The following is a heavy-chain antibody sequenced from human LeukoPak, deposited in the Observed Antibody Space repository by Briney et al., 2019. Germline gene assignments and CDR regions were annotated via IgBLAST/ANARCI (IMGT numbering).Heavy chain of an antibody. CDR2: LQFGGST. Sequence: PSETLSLTCTVSGGSVSSSSPYWGWIRQPPGKGLEWIGSLQFGGSTFYNPSLKSRVTISIDTSKNQFSLKLSSVTAADTAVYYCARGRFIVATEEYYFDYWGQGTLVTVSS. V-gene: IGHV4-39*07. D-gene: IGHD5-12*01. CDR3: ARGRFIVATEEYYFDY. J-gene: IGHJ4*02. CDR1: GGSVSSSSPY.